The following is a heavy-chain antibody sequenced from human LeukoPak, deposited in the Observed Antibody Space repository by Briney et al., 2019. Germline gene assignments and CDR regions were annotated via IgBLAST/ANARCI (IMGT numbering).Heavy chain of an antibody. V-gene: IGHV7-4-1*02. D-gene: IGHD5-18*01. CDR3: ARSSWIQQSSDF. J-gene: IGHJ4*02. CDR1: GYSFATFA. CDR2: INTNTGNP. Sequence: ASVKVSCKASGYSFATFAMNWVRQAPGQGLEWMGWINTNTGNPTYAQDFTGRFVFSLDTSVTTTFLEISSLKAEDTAIYYCARSSWIQQSSDFWGQGTLVTVSS.